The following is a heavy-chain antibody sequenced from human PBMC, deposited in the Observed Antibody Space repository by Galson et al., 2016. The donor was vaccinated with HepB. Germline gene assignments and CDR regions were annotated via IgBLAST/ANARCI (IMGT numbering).Heavy chain of an antibody. CDR3: ASYLVQSWAGSDALDT. V-gene: IGHV4-4*02. CDR1: GGPISRNNW. Sequence: SETLSLTCAVSGGPISRNNWWSWVRQPPGKRLEWIGEIFHSGSTSYNPSLKSRVTMSVDMSKNHVSLKLISVTAADTAMYYCASYLVQSWAGSDALDTWGLGTMVTVSS. D-gene: IGHD6-13*01. J-gene: IGHJ3*02. CDR2: IFHSGST.